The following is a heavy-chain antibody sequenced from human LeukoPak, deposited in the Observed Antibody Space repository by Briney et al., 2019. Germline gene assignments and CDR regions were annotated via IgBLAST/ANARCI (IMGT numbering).Heavy chain of an antibody. CDR2: INHSGST. Sequence: SETLSLTCAVYGGSFSGYYWSWIRQPPGKGLEWIGEINHSGSTNYNPSPKSRVTISVDTSKNQFSLKLSSVTAADTAVYYCARGISKRWLQLWYFDYWGQGTLVTVSS. V-gene: IGHV4-34*01. D-gene: IGHD5-24*01. CDR1: GGSFSGYY. CDR3: ARGISKRWLQLWYFDY. J-gene: IGHJ4*02.